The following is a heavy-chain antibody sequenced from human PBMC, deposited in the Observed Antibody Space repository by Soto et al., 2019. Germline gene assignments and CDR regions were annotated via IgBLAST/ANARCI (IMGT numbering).Heavy chain of an antibody. CDR1: GGTFSSYT. Sequence: SVKVSCKASGGTFSSYTISWVRQAPGQGLEWMGRIIPILGIANYAQKFQGRVTITADKSTSTAYMELSSLRSEDTAVYYCAREPEYYDFWSGPFLVWFDPWGQGTLVTVSS. CDR3: AREPEYYDFWSGPFLVWFDP. J-gene: IGHJ5*02. CDR2: IIPILGIA. D-gene: IGHD3-3*01. V-gene: IGHV1-69*04.